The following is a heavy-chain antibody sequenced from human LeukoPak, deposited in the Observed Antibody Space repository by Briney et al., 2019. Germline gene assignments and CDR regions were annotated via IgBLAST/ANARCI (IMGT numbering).Heavy chain of an antibody. V-gene: IGHV1-2*02. D-gene: IGHD6-13*01. CDR2: INPNSGGT. CDR1: GYTFTVYY. Sequence: ASVKVSCKASGYTFTVYYMHWVRQAPGQGLEWMGWINPNSGGTNYAQKFQGRVTMTRDTSINTVYMELSSLRFDDTAVYYCARGATAGRFSLRPTGAYYMDVWGKGTTVTVSS. CDR3: ARGATAGRFSLRPTGAYYMDV. J-gene: IGHJ6*03.